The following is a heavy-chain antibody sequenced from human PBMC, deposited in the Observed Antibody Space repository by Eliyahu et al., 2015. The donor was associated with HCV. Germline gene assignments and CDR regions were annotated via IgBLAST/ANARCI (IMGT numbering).Heavy chain of an antibody. Sequence: EVQLVESGGGLVQPGRSLRLSCAXSGFXFXDXGXPWVRQAPEKGLEWVAGISWNSGNIGYADSVKGRFTISRDNAKNSLYLQMNSLRPEDTALYYCAKLAEGSGTSPSGYFYFVDVWGIGTTVTVSS. D-gene: IGHD3-10*01. J-gene: IGHJ6*03. V-gene: IGHV3-9*01. CDR2: ISWNSGNI. CDR1: GFXFXDXG. CDR3: AKLAEGSGTSPSGYFYFVDV.